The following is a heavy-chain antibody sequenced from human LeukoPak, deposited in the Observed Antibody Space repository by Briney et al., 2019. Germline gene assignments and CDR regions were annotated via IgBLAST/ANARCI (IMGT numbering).Heavy chain of an antibody. CDR1: GGSISSSPYY. CDR3: ARPREVDTAQAFDI. V-gene: IGHV4-39*01. J-gene: IGHJ3*02. CDR2: IHSTGTSGST. Sequence: PSETLSLTRTVSGGSISSSPYYGAWIRWPPGKGPEWIGRIHSTGTSGSTYSNPSLQSRLSISVDTSKNPLSLKVSSVTAADTAVYYCARPREVDTAQAFDIWGQGTMVTVSS. D-gene: IGHD5-18*01.